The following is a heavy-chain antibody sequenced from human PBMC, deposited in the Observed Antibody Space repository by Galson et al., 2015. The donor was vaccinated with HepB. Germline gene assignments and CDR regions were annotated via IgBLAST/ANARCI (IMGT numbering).Heavy chain of an antibody. V-gene: IGHV3-15*01. CDR3: TTGGNWNFPMDV. J-gene: IGHJ6*03. Sequence: SLRLSCAASGFTFSNAWMSWVRQAPGRGLEWVGRIKSKTDGGTTDYAAPVKGRFTISRDDSKNTLYLQMNSLKTEDTAAYYCTTGGNWNFPMDVWGKGTTVTVSS. D-gene: IGHD1-7*01. CDR1: GFTFSNAW. CDR2: IKSKTDGGTT.